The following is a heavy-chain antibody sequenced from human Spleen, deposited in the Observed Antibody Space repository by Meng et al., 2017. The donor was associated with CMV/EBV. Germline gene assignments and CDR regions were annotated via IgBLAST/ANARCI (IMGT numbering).Heavy chain of an antibody. CDR1: WDSVSSNSAA. Sequence: CAISWDSVSSNSAACSWLRQSPSGGLELLGRTYYRSKWYNAYAASVKSRIIINSATSKNQFSLQLNSVTPEDTAVYYCASITGTRDYWGQGTLVTVSS. J-gene: IGHJ4*02. CDR3: ASITGTRDY. CDR2: TYYRSKWYN. D-gene: IGHD1-7*01. V-gene: IGHV6-1*01.